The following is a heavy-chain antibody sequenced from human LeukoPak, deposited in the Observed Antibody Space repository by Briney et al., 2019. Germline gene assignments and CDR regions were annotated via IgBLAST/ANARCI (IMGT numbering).Heavy chain of an antibody. CDR1: GDSVSYNVAA. J-gene: IGHJ4*02. V-gene: IGHV6-1*01. CDR2: TYYRSKWRN. D-gene: IGHD3-22*01. CDR3: ARGTGDSCKD. Sequence: SQTLSLTCAISGDSVSYNVAAWNWIRQSPSRGLEWLGRTYYRSKWRNDYAVSVKSRITISPDTSKNQFSLQPNSVTPEDTAVYYCARGTGDSCKDWGLGTLVTVSS.